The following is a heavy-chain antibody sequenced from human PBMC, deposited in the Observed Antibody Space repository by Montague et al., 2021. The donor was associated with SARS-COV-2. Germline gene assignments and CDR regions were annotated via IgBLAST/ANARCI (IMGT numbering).Heavy chain of an antibody. V-gene: IGHV4-39*01. CDR1: GGSVSSSSYY. CDR2: IYYTGST. Sequence: SKTLSLTCTVSGGSVSSSSYYWGWIHQPPGKGLEWIGSIYYTGSTYYNPSLKSRVTISVDTSKNQFSLKLSSVTAADTAVYYCARHITGSGNAFDIWGQGTMVTVSS. D-gene: IGHD3-10*01. J-gene: IGHJ3*02. CDR3: ARHITGSGNAFDI.